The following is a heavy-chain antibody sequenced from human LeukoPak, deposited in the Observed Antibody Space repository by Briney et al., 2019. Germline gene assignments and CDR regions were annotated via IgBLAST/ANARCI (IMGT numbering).Heavy chain of an antibody. CDR2: ISYDGSNK. J-gene: IGHJ4*02. V-gene: IGHV3-30-3*02. CDR3: AKLGDGYSSSSDGGLVY. Sequence: GGSLRLSCAASGFTFSSYAMHWVRQAPGKGLEWVAVISYDGSNKYYADSVKGRFTISRDNSKNTLYLQMNSLRAEDTAVYYCAKLGDGYSSSSDGGLVYWGQGALVTVSS. CDR1: GFTFSSYA. D-gene: IGHD6-6*01.